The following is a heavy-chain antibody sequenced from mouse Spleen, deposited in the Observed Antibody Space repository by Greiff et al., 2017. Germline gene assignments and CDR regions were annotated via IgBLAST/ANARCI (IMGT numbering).Heavy chain of an antibody. Sequence: VQGVESGPGLVAPSQSLSITCTVSGFSLTNYAVHWVRQSPGKGLEWLGVIWSDGSTDYNAAFITRLSISKDNSKSQGFFKMNSLQTDDTAIYYCAGAYGITYAMDYWGQGTSVTVSS. CDR3: AGAYGITYAMDY. V-gene: IGHV2-4-1*01. D-gene: IGHD2-1*01. J-gene: IGHJ4*01. CDR2: IWSDGST. CDR1: GFSLTNYA.